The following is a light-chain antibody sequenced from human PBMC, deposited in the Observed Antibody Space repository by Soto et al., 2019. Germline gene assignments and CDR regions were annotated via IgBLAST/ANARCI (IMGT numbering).Light chain of an antibody. Sequence: DIPMTQSPSSLSASVGDRVTITCRASQTISTYLNWYQQNPGKAPKLLIYAASNLQNGVPSRFSGSGYGTDFTLTISSLQPEDFATYYCQKSSSIPYTFGQGTKLEIK. CDR1: QTISTY. J-gene: IGKJ2*01. CDR3: QKSSSIPYT. V-gene: IGKV1-39*01. CDR2: AAS.